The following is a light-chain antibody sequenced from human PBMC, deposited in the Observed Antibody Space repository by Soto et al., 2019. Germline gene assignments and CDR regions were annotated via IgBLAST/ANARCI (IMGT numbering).Light chain of an antibody. J-gene: IGKJ3*01. CDR3: QQFYTTLFT. V-gene: IGKV1-39*01. Sequence: DIQLTQSPSSLSASVGDRVTITCRASQSIDNYLNWYQQKPGKAPKLLIYTASSLQSGVPSRFSGSGSGTYFTLTISSLQPEDFATYSCQQFYTTLFTFGPGTNVEI. CDR1: QSIDNY. CDR2: TAS.